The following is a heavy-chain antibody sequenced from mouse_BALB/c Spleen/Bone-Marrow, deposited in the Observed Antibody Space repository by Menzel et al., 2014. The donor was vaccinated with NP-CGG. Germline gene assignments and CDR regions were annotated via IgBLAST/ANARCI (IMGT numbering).Heavy chain of an antibody. CDR2: IYLGNVNT. CDR1: GYTFTSYY. CDR3: ASGDY. Sequence: QVHVKQSGPELVKPGASVRISCEASGYTFTSYYIHWVKQRPGQGLEWIGWIYLGNVNTKYNEKFKGKATLTADKSSSTAYMQFSSLTSEDSAVYSCASGDYWGQGTTLTVSS. V-gene: IGHV1S56*01. J-gene: IGHJ2*01.